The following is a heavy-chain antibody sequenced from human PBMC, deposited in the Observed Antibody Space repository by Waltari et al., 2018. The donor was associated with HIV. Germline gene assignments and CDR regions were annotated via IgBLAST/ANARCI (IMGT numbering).Heavy chain of an antibody. D-gene: IGHD3-10*01. CDR2: ITHIGRT. J-gene: IGHJ6*03. CDR1: GGSISSNNW. CDR3: AKDKFLGSSYYMDV. V-gene: IGHV4-4*02. Sequence: QVQLQESGPGLVKPSGTLSLTCAVSGGSISSNNWWSGGGKAPGKGVEWIGKITHIGRTNKNPTLRSRLTMSVDKSKKQFSLERTSVTDAETAVYYCAKDKFLGSSYYMDVWGIGTTVTVSS.